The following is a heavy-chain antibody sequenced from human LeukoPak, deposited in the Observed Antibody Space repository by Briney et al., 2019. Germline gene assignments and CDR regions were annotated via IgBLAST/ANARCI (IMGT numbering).Heavy chain of an antibody. CDR1: GGSISSYC. Sequence: PSETLSLTCTVSGGSISSYCWSWIRQPPGKGLEWIGYICDSGSINNNPSLKSRVTILLDTSKNQFSLKLSSVTAADTAVYYCATIPLEYGTATHFDYWGQGTLVTVSS. V-gene: IGHV4-59*01. D-gene: IGHD6-6*01. CDR2: ICDSGSI. J-gene: IGHJ4*02. CDR3: ATIPLEYGTATHFDY.